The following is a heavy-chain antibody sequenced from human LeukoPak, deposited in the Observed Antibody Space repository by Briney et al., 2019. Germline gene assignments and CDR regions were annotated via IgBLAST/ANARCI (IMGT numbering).Heavy chain of an antibody. V-gene: IGHV3-48*03. CDR1: GFTISSYE. CDR3: ARDSYCSGGSCYSYYFDY. D-gene: IGHD2-15*01. J-gene: IGHJ4*02. Sequence: GGSLRLSCAASGFTISSYEMNWVRQAPGKGLEWVSYISSSGSTIYYADSVKGRFTISRDNAKNSLYLQMNSLRAEDTAVYYCARDSYCSGGSCYSYYFDYWGQGTLVTVSS. CDR2: ISSSGSTI.